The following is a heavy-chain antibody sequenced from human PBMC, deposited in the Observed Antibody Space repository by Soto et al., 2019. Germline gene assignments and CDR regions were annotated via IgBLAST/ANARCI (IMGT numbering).Heavy chain of an antibody. CDR1: GFTFSSYA. Sequence: EVQLLESGGGLVQPGGSLRLSCAASGFTFSSYAMSWVRQAPGKGLEWVSAISGSGGSTYYADSVKGRFTISRDNSKNTLDLEMNSLRAEDTAVYYCASAAREYYYYGMDVWGQGTTGTVSS. V-gene: IGHV3-23*01. CDR3: ASAAREYYYYGMDV. CDR2: ISGSGGST. J-gene: IGHJ6*02.